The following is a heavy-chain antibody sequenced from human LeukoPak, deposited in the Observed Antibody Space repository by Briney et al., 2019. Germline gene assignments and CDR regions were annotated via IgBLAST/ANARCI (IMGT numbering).Heavy chain of an antibody. D-gene: IGHD3-3*01. Sequence: PSETLSLTCAVYGGSFSGYYWSWIRQPPGKGLEWIGEINHSGSTNYNPPLKSRVTISVDTSKNQFSLKLSSVTAADTAVYYCARAPRYYDFWSGYSSYYYYGMDVWGQGTTVTVSS. CDR2: INHSGST. J-gene: IGHJ6*02. V-gene: IGHV4-34*01. CDR3: ARAPRYYDFWSGYSSYYYYGMDV. CDR1: GGSFSGYY.